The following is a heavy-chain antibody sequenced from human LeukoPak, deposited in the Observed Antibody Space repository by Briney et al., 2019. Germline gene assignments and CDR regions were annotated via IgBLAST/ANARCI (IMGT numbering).Heavy chain of an antibody. CDR3: ARETYCSGGSCYLNWFDP. D-gene: IGHD2-15*01. J-gene: IGHJ5*02. Sequence: SETLSLTCTVSGGSISSSSYYWGWIRQPPGKGLEWIGSIYHSGSTYYNPSLKSRVTISVDTSKNQFSLKLSSVTAADTAVYYCARETYCSGGSCYLNWFDPWGQGTLVTVSS. CDR1: GGSISSSSYY. V-gene: IGHV4-39*07. CDR2: IYHSGST.